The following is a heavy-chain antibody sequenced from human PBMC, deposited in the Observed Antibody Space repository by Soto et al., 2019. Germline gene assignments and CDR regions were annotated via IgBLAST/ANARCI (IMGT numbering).Heavy chain of an antibody. CDR3: ARVKCSGGSCDKPFDY. J-gene: IGHJ4*02. D-gene: IGHD2-15*01. Sequence: SETLSLTCTVSGGSVSSGSYYWSWIRQPPGKGLEWIGYIYYSGSISYNLSLKSRATISLDTSKNQFSLKLNSVTAADTAVYYCARVKCSGGSCDKPFDYWGQGTLVTVSS. V-gene: IGHV4-61*01. CDR1: GGSVSSGSYY. CDR2: IYYSGSI.